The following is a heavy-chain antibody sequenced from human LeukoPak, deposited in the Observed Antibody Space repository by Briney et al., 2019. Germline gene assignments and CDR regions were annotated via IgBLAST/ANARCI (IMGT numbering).Heavy chain of an antibody. CDR2: IYYSGST. CDR1: GYSISSGYY. J-gene: IGHJ4*02. V-gene: IGHV4-61*01. CDR3: ARYDGDYFDY. D-gene: IGHD3-10*01. Sequence: SETLSLTCTVSGYSISSGYYWAWIRQPPGKGLEWIGYIYYSGSTNYNPSLKSRVTISVDTSKNQFSLKLSSVTAADTAVYYCARYDGDYFDYWGQGTLVTVSS.